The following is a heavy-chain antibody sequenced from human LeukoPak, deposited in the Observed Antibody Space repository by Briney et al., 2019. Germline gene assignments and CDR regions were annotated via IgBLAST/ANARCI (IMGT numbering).Heavy chain of an antibody. Sequence: PGGSLRLSCAASGFTFSSYGMHWVRQAPGKGLEWVAVISYDGSNKYYADSVKGRFTISRDNSKNTLYLQMNSLRAEDTAVYYCATLAKGVNFDLWGRGTLVPVSS. D-gene: IGHD3-16*01. CDR2: ISYDGSNK. CDR1: GFTFSSYG. J-gene: IGHJ2*01. CDR3: ATLAKGVNFDL. V-gene: IGHV3-30*03.